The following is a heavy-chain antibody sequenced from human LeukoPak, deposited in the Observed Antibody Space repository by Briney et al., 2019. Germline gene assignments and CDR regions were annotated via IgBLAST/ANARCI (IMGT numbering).Heavy chain of an antibody. J-gene: IGHJ4*02. CDR1: GFTFSSYA. CDR3: ANGYSYYDF. Sequence: GGSLRLSCAASGFTFSSYAMSWVRQAPGKGLEWVSTVSGGGGGTDYADSVKGRFTISRDNSKSMLYLQMNSLRAEDTAVYYCANGYSYYDFWGQGTLLTVSS. CDR2: VSGGGGGT. D-gene: IGHD5-12*01. V-gene: IGHV3-23*01.